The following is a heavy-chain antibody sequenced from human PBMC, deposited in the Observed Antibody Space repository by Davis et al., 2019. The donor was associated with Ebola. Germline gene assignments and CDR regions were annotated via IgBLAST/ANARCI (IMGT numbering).Heavy chain of an antibody. V-gene: IGHV5-51*01. Sequence: GESLKISCKGSGYSFTRYWIGWVRQMPGKGLEWMGIIYPGDPETRYSPSFEGQVTISADESISTAYLQWSSLKASDTAMYYCARVLDISVAAAGPFDSWGQGTLVTVSS. CDR3: ARVLDISVAAAGPFDS. CDR2: IYPGDPET. J-gene: IGHJ4*02. CDR1: GYSFTRYW. D-gene: IGHD6-13*01.